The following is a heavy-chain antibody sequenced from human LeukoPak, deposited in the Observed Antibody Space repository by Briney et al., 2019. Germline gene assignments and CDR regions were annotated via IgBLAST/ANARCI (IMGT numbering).Heavy chain of an antibody. CDR2: IYSGGST. V-gene: IGHV3-66*01. D-gene: IGHD1-26*01. CDR3: ARDYPRVGATTPYFDY. Sequence: PGGSLRLSCAASGFTFSSYAMSWVRQAPGKGLEWVSVIYSGGSTYYADSVKGRFTISRDNSKYTLYLQMNSLRAEDTAVYYCARDYPRVGATTPYFDYWGQGTLVTVSS. CDR1: GFTFSSYA. J-gene: IGHJ4*02.